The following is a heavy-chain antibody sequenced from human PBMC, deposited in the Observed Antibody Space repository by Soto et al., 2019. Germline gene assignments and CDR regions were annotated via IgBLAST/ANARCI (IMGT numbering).Heavy chain of an antibody. Sequence: EVQLLESGGGLVQPGGSLRLSCAASGFTFSSYAMSWVRQAPGKGLEWVSAISGSGGSTYYADSVKGRFTISRDNSKKKLYLQMNSLRAEDTAVYYCAKAPPYYYDSSGYPDYWGQGTLVTVSS. CDR3: AKAPPYYYDSSGYPDY. J-gene: IGHJ4*02. D-gene: IGHD3-22*01. V-gene: IGHV3-23*01. CDR1: GFTFSSYA. CDR2: ISGSGGST.